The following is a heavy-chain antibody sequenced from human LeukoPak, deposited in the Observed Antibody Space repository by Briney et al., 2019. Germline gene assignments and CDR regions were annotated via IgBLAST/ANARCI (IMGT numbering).Heavy chain of an antibody. CDR3: ARQGAELGNFDY. J-gene: IGHJ4*02. D-gene: IGHD3-16*01. CDR1: GYGFTNYW. CDR2: VSPADSDT. Sequence: GESLKISCKGSGYGFTNYWIGWVRQMPGEGLEWMGAVSPADSDTRYSPSFQGQVTISADESINTAYLQLTSLKASETAMYYCARQGAELGNFDYWGQGTLVIVSS. V-gene: IGHV5-51*01.